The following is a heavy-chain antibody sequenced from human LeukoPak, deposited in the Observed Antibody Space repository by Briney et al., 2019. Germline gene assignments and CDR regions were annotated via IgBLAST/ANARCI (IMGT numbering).Heavy chain of an antibody. CDR2: IGTAGDT. CDR1: GFTFSSYD. CDR3: AKEYYDILTGKKEYYFDY. D-gene: IGHD3-9*01. Sequence: GGSLRLSCAASGFTFSSYDMHWVRQATGKGLEWVSAIGTAGDTYYPGSVKGRFTISRENAKNSLYLQMNSLRAEDTAVYYCAKEYYDILTGKKEYYFDYWGQGTLVTVSS. J-gene: IGHJ4*02. V-gene: IGHV3-13*01.